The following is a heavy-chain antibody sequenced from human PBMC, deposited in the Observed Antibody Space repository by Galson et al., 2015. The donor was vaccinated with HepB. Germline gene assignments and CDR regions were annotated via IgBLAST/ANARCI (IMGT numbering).Heavy chain of an antibody. D-gene: IGHD6-13*01. CDR3: AKDRPDSSSWLYDPPNWYFDL. V-gene: IGHV3-23*01. CDR2: ISGSGGST. J-gene: IGHJ2*01. CDR1: GFTFSSYA. Sequence: SLRLSCAASGFTFSSYAMSWVRQAPGKGLEWVSAISGSGGSTYYADSVKGRFTISRDNSKNTLYLQMNSLRAEDTAVYYCAKDRPDSSSWLYDPPNWYFDLWGRGTLVTVSS.